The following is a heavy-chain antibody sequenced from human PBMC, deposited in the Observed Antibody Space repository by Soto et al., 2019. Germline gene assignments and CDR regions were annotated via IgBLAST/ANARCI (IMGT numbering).Heavy chain of an antibody. CDR1: GFTFNIYA. D-gene: IGHD3-22*01. CDR2: ISGSGGGT. J-gene: IGHJ4*02. V-gene: IGHV3-23*01. Sequence: PGGALRLSCAASGFTFNIYAMSWVRQAPGKGLEWVSAISGSGGGTYYADSVEGRFTISRDNSNNTLYLQMNSLRAEDTAVYYCAKKTITMIVVVHGPCDYWGQG. CDR3: AKKTITMIVVVHGPCDY.